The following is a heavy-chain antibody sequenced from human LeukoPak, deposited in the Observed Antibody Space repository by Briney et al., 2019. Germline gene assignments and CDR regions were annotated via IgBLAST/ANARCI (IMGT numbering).Heavy chain of an antibody. D-gene: IGHD3-16*01. CDR3: VRGFAGTNALDL. V-gene: IGHV3-7*01. CDR2: IKQDGSET. CDR1: GFTFTTYW. Sequence: GGSLRFSCGASGFTFTTYWMNWVRQAPGKGLEWVANIKQDGSETYYVDSVKGRFTISRDNDKDSVFLQMGSLRVEDTAVYYCVRGFAGTNALDLWGQGTMVTVSS. J-gene: IGHJ3*01.